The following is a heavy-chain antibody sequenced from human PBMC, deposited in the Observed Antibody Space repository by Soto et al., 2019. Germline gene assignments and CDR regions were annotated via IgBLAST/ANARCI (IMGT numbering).Heavy chain of an antibody. CDR1: GFTFSSYA. V-gene: IGHV3-30-3*01. J-gene: IGHJ4*02. CDR2: ISYDGTNK. D-gene: IGHD7-27*01. CDR3: ARDPKTSGGQHWAFNYFDS. Sequence: GGSLRLSCAASGFTFSSYAVSWVRQAPGKGPEWVALISYDGTNKFYADSVKGRFTISRDNSKSTLYLQVDSLRPEDAAVYYCARDPKTSGGQHWAFNYFDSWGQGTLVTVSS.